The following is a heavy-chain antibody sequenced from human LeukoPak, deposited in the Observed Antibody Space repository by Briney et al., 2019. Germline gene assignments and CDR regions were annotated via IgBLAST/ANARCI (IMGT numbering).Heavy chain of an antibody. J-gene: IGHJ4*02. CDR3: ARDSPPYWGAGGIDY. CDR1: GGSISCGDYY. Sequence: SQTLSLTCTVSGGSISCGDYYWSWIRQPPGKVLWWIGYIYYSGSTYYNPSLKSRVTISVDTSKNQFSLKLSSVTAADTAVYYCARDSPPYWGAGGIDYWGQGTLVTVSS. CDR2: IYYSGST. V-gene: IGHV4-30-4*01. D-gene: IGHD1-26*01.